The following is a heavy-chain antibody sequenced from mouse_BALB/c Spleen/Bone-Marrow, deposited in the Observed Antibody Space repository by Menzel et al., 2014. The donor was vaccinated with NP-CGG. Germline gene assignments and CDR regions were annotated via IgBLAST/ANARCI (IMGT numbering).Heavy chain of an antibody. D-gene: IGHD1-1*01. V-gene: IGHV1-15*01. CDR3: TRGGNFITTEVGDFDY. Sequence: QVQLQESGAALVRPGASVTLSCKASGYTFTDYDMHWVKQTPVHGLEWIGAIVPETGGTTYNQKFKGKDTLTADKSSSAAYMELRSLTTEDSAVYYCTRGGNFITTEVGDFDYWGQGTTLTVSS. J-gene: IGHJ2*01. CDR1: GYTFTDYD. CDR2: IVPETGGT.